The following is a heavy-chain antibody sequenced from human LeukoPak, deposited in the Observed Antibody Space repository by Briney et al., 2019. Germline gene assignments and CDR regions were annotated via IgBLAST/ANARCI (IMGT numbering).Heavy chain of an antibody. V-gene: IGHV1-2*02. Sequence: ASVKVSCKASGYTSTSYYMHWVRQAPGQGLEWMGWINPNSGGTNYAQKFQGRVTMTRDTSISTAYMELSRLRSDDTAVYYCARAESRFARYGFDYWGQGTLVTVSS. CDR2: INPNSGGT. D-gene: IGHD5-18*01. CDR1: GYTSTSYY. CDR3: ARAESRFARYGFDY. J-gene: IGHJ4*02.